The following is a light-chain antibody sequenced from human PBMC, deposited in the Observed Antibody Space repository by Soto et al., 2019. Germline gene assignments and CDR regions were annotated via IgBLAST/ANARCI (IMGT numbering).Light chain of an antibody. CDR3: QQLINYPLT. Sequence: DTQLTQSPSFLSASVGDRVTITYRASQGISSYLAWYQQKPGKAPKLLINGASTLQSGVPSRFSGSGSGTEFTLTISSLQPEDFATYYCQQLINYPLTFGGGTKVDIK. V-gene: IGKV1-9*01. CDR1: QGISSY. CDR2: GAS. J-gene: IGKJ4*01.